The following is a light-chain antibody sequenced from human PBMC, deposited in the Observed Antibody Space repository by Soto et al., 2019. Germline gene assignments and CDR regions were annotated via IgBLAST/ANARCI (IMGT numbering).Light chain of an antibody. Sequence: ENALTQSPGILSLSPGERASLSCRASQSATISFFAWYQQKPGQAPRLLIYSISSRATGIPDRFSGSGSGTDFTLSISRLEPDDFAVYYCQQYSTLPHTFGQGTKLEV. CDR3: QQYSTLPHT. V-gene: IGKV3-20*01. CDR2: SIS. CDR1: QSATISF. J-gene: IGKJ2*01.